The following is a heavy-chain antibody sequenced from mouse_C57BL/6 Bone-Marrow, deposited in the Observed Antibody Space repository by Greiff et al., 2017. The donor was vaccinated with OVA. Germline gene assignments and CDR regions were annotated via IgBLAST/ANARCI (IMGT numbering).Heavy chain of an antibody. V-gene: IGHV5-6*01. Sequence: EVNVVESGGDLVKPGGSLKLSCAASGFTFSSYGMSWVRQTPDKRLEWVATISSGGSYTYYPDSVKGRFTISRDNAENTLYLQMSSLKAEDTAMYYCARHKGFAYWGQGTLVTVSA. J-gene: IGHJ3*01. CDR1: GFTFSSYG. CDR2: ISSGGSYT. CDR3: ARHKGFAY. D-gene: IGHD1-3*01.